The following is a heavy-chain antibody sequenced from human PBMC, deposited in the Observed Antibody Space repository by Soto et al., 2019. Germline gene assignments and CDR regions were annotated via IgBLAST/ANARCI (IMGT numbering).Heavy chain of an antibody. CDR1: GFTFSNYA. CDR2: ISYDGGNK. V-gene: IGHV3-30-3*01. CDR3: ARDPAYQAQYGMDV. Sequence: QVQLVESGGGVVQPGRSRRLSCLASGFTFSNYAIHWVRQAPGKGLEWVAVISYDGGNKNYADSVKGRFTISRDNSKNTLYLQMNSLIPDDTAVYYCARDPAYQAQYGMDVWGQGTTVTVSS. J-gene: IGHJ6*02. D-gene: IGHD2-2*01.